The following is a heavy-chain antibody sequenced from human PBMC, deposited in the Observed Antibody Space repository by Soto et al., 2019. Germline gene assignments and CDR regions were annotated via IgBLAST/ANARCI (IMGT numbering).Heavy chain of an antibody. CDR3: AGPELNSGYDSSFDY. CDR1: GGTFSSYA. J-gene: IGHJ4*02. Sequence: SVKVSCKASGGTFSSYAISWVRQASGQGLEWMGGIIPIFGTANYAQKFQGRVTITADESTSTAYMELSSLRSEDTAVYYCAGPELNSGYDSSFDYWGQGTLVTVSS. V-gene: IGHV1-69*13. D-gene: IGHD5-12*01. CDR2: IIPIFGTA.